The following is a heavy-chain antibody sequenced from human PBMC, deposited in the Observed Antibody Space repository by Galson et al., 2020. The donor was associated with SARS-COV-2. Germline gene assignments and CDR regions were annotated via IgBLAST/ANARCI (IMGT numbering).Heavy chain of an antibody. CDR3: AKDYKNSIAVAGTYFGY. J-gene: IGHJ4*02. D-gene: IGHD6-19*01. Sequence: SLKISCAASGFTFDDYAMHWVRQAPGKGLEWVSGISWNSGSIGYADSVKGRFTISRDNAKNSLYLQMNSLRAEDTALYYCAKDYKNSIAVAGTYFGYWGQGTLVTVSS. CDR1: GFTFDDYA. V-gene: IGHV3-9*01. CDR2: ISWNSGSI.